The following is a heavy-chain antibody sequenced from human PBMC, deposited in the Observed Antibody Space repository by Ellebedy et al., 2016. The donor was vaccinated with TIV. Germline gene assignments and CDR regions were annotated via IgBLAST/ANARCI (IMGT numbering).Heavy chain of an antibody. CDR2: VNPKTGDT. J-gene: IGHJ5*02. CDR1: GYTFTNYD. V-gene: IGHV1-8*01. CDR3: TRGGTKGGYTWFDP. D-gene: IGHD6-19*01. Sequence: AASVKVSCKASGYTFTNYDIHWARQASGQGLEWMGWVNPKTGDTDYAQKFRGRVTLTRSTPINMAYLDLTSLRVEDTAVHYCTRGGTKGGYTWFDPWGQGTLVIVSS.